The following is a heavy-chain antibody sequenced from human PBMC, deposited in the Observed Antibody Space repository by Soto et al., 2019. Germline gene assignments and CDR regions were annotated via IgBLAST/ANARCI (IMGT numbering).Heavy chain of an antibody. CDR1: GCTFSNYS. J-gene: IGHJ4*02. CDR3: AKDGGRITRNKPLDY. D-gene: IGHD2-2*01. Sequence: PGGSLRLSFSASGCTFSNYSICWIRQAPGKGLEWVSSSSACGERTFYSDSVKGRFTISRDNFRNTPHLQMNSLRAEDTAVYYCAKDGGRITRNKPLDYWGQGTLVTVSS. CDR2: SSACGERT. V-gene: IGHV3-23*01.